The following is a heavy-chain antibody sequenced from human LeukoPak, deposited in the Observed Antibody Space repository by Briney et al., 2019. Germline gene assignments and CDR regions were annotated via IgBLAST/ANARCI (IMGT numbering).Heavy chain of an antibody. CDR3: ARDVGPTGWYTFDY. J-gene: IGHJ4*02. CDR1: GDHVSSINGA. Sequence: SQTLSLTCAISGDHVSSINGAWNWVRQSPSRGLEWLGRTYYRSKWYSDYAVSVQGRITINPDTSKNQFSLQLTSVTPDDTPGYYCARDVGPTGWYTFDYWGQGPLVTVSS. V-gene: IGHV6-1*01. D-gene: IGHD2-15*01. CDR2: TYYRSKWYS.